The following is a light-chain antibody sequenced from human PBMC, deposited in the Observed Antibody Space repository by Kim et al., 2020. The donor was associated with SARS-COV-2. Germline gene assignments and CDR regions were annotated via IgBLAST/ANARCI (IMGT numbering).Light chain of an antibody. CDR1: STNVVGYNY. CDR2: EVT. CDR3: NSYTTSNTFV. V-gene: IGLV2-14*01. Sequence: GQWFTISCTGTSTNVVGYNYVSWYQRHPGKAPKPMIDEVTGRPSGVSTRFSGSKSGNTASLTISGLQADDEADYYCNSYTTSNTFVFGTGTKVTVL. J-gene: IGLJ1*01.